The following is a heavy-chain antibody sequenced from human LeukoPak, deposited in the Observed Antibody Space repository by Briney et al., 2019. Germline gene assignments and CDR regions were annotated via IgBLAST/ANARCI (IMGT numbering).Heavy chain of an antibody. CDR2: INPNSGGT. D-gene: IGHD3-10*01. Sequence: ASVKVSCKASGYTFTDYYIHWVRQAPGQGLEWMGWINPNSGGTSYPQKFQGRVTITRDTRISTVYMDLARLTSSDTAVYYCTRYYGDSWGQGTRVTLSS. J-gene: IGHJ4*02. CDR1: GYTFTDYY. V-gene: IGHV1-2*02. CDR3: TRYYGDS.